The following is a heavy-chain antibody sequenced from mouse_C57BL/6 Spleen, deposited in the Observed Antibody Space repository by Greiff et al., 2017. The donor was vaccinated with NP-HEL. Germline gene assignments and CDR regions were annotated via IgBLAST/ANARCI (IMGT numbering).Heavy chain of an antibody. D-gene: IGHD2-4*01. V-gene: IGHV1-81*01. CDR1: GYTFTSYG. Sequence: QVQLKQSGAELARPGASVKLSCKASGYTFTSYGISWVKQRTGQGLEWIGEIYPRSGNTYYNEKFKGKATLTADKSSSTAYMGLRSLTSEDSSVYFCARIDDYDLYYAMGYWGQGTSVTVSS. CDR3: ARIDDYDLYYAMGY. J-gene: IGHJ4*01. CDR2: IYPRSGNT.